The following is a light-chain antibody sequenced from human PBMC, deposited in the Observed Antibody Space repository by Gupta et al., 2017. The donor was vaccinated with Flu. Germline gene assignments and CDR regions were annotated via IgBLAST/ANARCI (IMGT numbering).Light chain of an antibody. V-gene: IGKV2-30*02. Sequence: DVVMTQSPLSLPVTLGQPASISCRSGQSLAHSDGKTYLSWFQQRPGQSPRRLIYHVSNRDSGVPDRFSGSGSGSDFTLKISRVETDDVGVYYCMQGTHWPYTFGQGTKLEI. J-gene: IGKJ2*01. CDR3: MQGTHWPYT. CDR1: QSLAHSDGKTY. CDR2: HVS.